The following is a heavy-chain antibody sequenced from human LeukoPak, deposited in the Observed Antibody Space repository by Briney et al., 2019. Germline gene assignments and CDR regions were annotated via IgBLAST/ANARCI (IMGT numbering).Heavy chain of an antibody. CDR2: TSSDGGLK. V-gene: IGHV3-30*03. D-gene: IGHD1-14*01. CDR3: ARDPVSDKPDYFDD. CDR1: GFTFTSYD. Sequence: GGSLRLSCAASGFTFTSYDMHWVRQAPDKGLEWVAVTSSDGGLKYYADSVKGRFTISRDNSKNTLFLQMNGLRPEDTAVYSCARDPVSDKPDYFDDWGQGTLVTVSS. J-gene: IGHJ4*02.